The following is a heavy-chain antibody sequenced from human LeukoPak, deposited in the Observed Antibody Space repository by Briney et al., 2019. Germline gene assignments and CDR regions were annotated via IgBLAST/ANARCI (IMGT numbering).Heavy chain of an antibody. D-gene: IGHD1-26*01. Sequence: GGSLRLSCAASGFTFSSYSMNWVRQAAGKGLEWVPYISSSSSTIYYADSVKGRFTISRDNAKNSLYLQMNSLRDEDTAVYYCARDGGLVGASGAFDYWGQGTLVTVSS. CDR1: GFTFSSYS. CDR2: ISSSSSTI. CDR3: ARDGGLVGASGAFDY. V-gene: IGHV3-48*02. J-gene: IGHJ4*02.